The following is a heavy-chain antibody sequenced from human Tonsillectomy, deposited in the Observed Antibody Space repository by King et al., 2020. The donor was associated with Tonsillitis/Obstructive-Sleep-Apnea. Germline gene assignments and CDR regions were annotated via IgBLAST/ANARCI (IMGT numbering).Heavy chain of an antibody. CDR3: ARHGEDFGSTNCFYAMDG. V-gene: IGHV5-10-1*03. J-gene: IGHJ6*02. CDR1: GYRFTKYW. CDR2: IDPSDSYT. D-gene: IGHD2-2*01. Sequence: VQLVQSGAEVKEPGESLRISCKGSGYRFTKYWITWVRQMPGKGLEWMGTIDPSDSYTNYSPSFQGHVTISADKSISTAYLQWSSLKASDTAMYYCARHGEDFGSTNCFYAMDGWGQGTTVTVSS.